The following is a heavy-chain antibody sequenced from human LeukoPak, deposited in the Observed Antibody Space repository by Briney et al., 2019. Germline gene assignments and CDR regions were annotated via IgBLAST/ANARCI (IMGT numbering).Heavy chain of an antibody. D-gene: IGHD3-9*01. CDR3: ATGHYDILTGYYNSPSWFDP. CDR1: GISIISNNHY. Sequence: SETLSLTCTVPGISIISNNHYWGWTRQPPGKGLEWFGSISYSGGTAYNPSLRSRVTISVDTSKNQFSLKLSSVTAADTAVYYCATGHYDILTGYYNSPSWFDPWGQGTLVTVSS. CDR2: ISYSGGT. J-gene: IGHJ5*02. V-gene: IGHV4-39*07.